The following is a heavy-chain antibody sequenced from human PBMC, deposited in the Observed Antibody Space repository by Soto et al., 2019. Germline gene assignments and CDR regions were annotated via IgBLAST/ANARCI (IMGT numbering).Heavy chain of an antibody. D-gene: IGHD3-22*01. CDR1: GYSFTIYW. CDR2: IDPSDSYT. J-gene: IGHJ6*02. Sequence: GESLKISCKGSGYSFTIYWISGGRQMPGKGVEWRGRIDPSDSYTNYSPSFQGDVTISADKSISTAPLKCSTLTASDPAMYYCAGHYYSDSSGCRTRSYSGMDIWGQGTTVTVSS. CDR3: AGHYYSDSSGCRTRSYSGMDI. V-gene: IGHV5-10-1*01.